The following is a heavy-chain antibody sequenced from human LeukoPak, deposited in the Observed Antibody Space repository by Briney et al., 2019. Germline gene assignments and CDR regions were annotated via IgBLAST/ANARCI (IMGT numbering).Heavy chain of an antibody. V-gene: IGHV4-31*03. CDR3: ASTTSTAPTGAYYYYGVDV. J-gene: IGHJ6*02. CDR1: GGSISSGGYY. CDR2: IYYSGST. D-gene: IGHD5-18*01. Sequence: SETLSLTCTVSGGSISSGGYYWSWIRQHPGKGLEWIGYIYYSGSTYYNPSLKSRVTISVDTSKNQFSLKLSSVTAADTAVYYCASTTSTAPTGAYYYYGVDVWGQGTTVTVSS.